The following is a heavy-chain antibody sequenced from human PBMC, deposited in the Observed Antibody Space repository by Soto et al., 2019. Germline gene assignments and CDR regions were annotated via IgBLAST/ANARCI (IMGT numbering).Heavy chain of an antibody. V-gene: IGHV4-59*11. J-gene: IGHJ4*02. CDR1: GGSIRSHY. CDR3: ARLVDRNWYPFFFDY. CDR2: IYYSGSI. Sequence: PSETLSLTCTVSGGSIRSHYWGWIRQPPGKGLEWIGYIYYSGSINYSPSLKSRVSISVDTSKNQVSLKVHSVTAAGTAVYYCARLVDRNWYPFFFDYWGQGTQVTVSS. D-gene: IGHD1-1*01.